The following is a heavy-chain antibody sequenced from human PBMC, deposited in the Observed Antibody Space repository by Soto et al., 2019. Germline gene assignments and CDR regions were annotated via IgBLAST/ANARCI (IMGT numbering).Heavy chain of an antibody. Sequence: QVQLQQWGAGLLKPSETLSLTCAVYGGSFSGYYWSWIRQPPGKGLEWIGEINHSGNTNYPPSLKSRVTISLDTSKNQFSLKLTSLSAADTAVYYCARLNVVATANPNWFDPWGRGTLVTVSS. V-gene: IGHV4-34*01. CDR2: INHSGNT. CDR1: GGSFSGYY. D-gene: IGHD2-2*01. CDR3: ARLNVVATANPNWFDP. J-gene: IGHJ5*02.